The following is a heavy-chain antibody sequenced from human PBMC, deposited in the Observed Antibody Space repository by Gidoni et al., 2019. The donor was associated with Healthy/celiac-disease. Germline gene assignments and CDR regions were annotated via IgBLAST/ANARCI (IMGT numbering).Heavy chain of an antibody. Sequence: QVQLQESGPGLVKPSETLSLTCTVSGYSISSGYYWGWIRQPPGKGLEWIGSIYHSGSTYYNPSLKSRVTISVDTSKNQFSLKLSSVTAADTAVYYCARVRDGYGIDYWGQGTLVTVSS. CDR1: GYSISSGYY. D-gene: IGHD5-12*01. J-gene: IGHJ4*02. CDR2: IYHSGST. V-gene: IGHV4-38-2*02. CDR3: ARVRDGYGIDY.